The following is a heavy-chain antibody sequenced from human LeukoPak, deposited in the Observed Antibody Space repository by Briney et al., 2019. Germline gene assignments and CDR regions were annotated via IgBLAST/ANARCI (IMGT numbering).Heavy chain of an antibody. Sequence: ASVKVSCKASGGTFSSYTISWVRQAPGQGLEWMGRIIPILGIANYAQKFQGRVTITADKSTSTAYMELSSLRSEDTAVYYCARDKQAGSGWYFDPWGQGTLVTVSS. CDR1: GGTFSSYT. CDR2: IIPILGIA. J-gene: IGHJ5*02. V-gene: IGHV1-69*04. D-gene: IGHD6-19*01. CDR3: ARDKQAGSGWYFDP.